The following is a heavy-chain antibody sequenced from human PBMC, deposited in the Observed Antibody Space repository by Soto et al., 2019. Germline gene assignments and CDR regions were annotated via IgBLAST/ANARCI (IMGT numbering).Heavy chain of an antibody. J-gene: IGHJ5*02. CDR3: ARQWGYYDFWSGYFSGSNWFDP. CDR2: IYYSGST. CDR1: GGSISSYY. D-gene: IGHD3-3*01. Sequence: SETLSLTCTVSGGSISSYYWSWIRQPPGKGLEWIGYIYYSGSTNYNPSLKSRVTISVDTSKNQFSLKLSSVTAADTAVYYCARQWGYYDFWSGYFSGSNWFDPWGQGTLVTVSS. V-gene: IGHV4-59*08.